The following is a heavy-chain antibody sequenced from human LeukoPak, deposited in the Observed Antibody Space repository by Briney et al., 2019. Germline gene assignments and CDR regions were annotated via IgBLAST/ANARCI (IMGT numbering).Heavy chain of an antibody. Sequence: GGSLRLSCAASGFTVSSNYMSWVRQAPGKGLEWVDRIKSKTDGGTTDYAAPVKGRFTISRDDSKNTLYLQMNSLKTEDTAVYYCTTPLPSYDILTGYYKTYDYWGQGTLVTVSS. J-gene: IGHJ4*02. CDR3: TTPLPSYDILTGYYKTYDY. V-gene: IGHV3-15*01. CDR1: GFTVSSNY. CDR2: IKSKTDGGTT. D-gene: IGHD3-9*01.